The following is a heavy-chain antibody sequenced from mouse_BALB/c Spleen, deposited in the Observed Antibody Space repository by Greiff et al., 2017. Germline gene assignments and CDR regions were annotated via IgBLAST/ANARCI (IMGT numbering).Heavy chain of an antibody. CDR1: GFTFNTYA. CDR3: VREDWYYAMDY. CDR2: IRSKSNNYAT. D-gene: IGHD4-1*01. J-gene: IGHJ4*01. V-gene: IGHV10-3*03. Sequence: DVQLVESGGGLVQPKGSLKLSCAASGFTFNTYAMHWVCQAPGKGLEWVARIRSKSNNYATYYADSVKDRFTISRDDSQSMLYLQMNNLKTEDTAMYYCVREDWYYAMDYWGQGTSVTVSS.